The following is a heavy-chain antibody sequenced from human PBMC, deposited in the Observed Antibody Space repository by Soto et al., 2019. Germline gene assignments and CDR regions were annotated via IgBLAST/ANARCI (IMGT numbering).Heavy chain of an antibody. Sequence: GGSLRLSCAASGFNFSSYAMHWVRQAPGKGLEWVAVISYDGSNKNYEDSVKGRFTISRDNSKNTLYLQMNSLRAEDTAVYYCARGYDFWSGYYYPYGMDVWGQGTTVTVSS. CDR2: ISYDGSNK. V-gene: IGHV3-30-3*01. J-gene: IGHJ6*02. CDR1: GFNFSSYA. CDR3: ARGYDFWSGYYYPYGMDV. D-gene: IGHD3-3*01.